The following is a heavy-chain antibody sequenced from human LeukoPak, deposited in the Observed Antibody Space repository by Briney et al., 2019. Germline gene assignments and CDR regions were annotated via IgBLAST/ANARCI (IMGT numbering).Heavy chain of an antibody. CDR3: ARGQMKTLLLWFGGNDY. J-gene: IGHJ4*02. CDR1: GYTFTSYD. D-gene: IGHD3-10*01. CDR2: MNPNSGNT. V-gene: IGHV1-8*01. Sequence: ASVKVSCKASGYTFTSYDINWVRQATGQGLEWMGWMNPNSGNTGYAQKFQGRVTMTRNTSISTAYMELSSLRSEDTAVYYCARGQMKTLLLWFGGNDYWGQGTLVTASS.